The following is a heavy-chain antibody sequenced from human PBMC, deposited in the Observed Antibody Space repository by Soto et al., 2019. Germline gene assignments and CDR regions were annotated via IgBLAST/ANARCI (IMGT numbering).Heavy chain of an antibody. CDR1: GFTFSSYA. CDR3: ARGLPATAISPHY. J-gene: IGHJ4*02. Sequence: SLRLSCSASGFTFSSYAMHWVRQAPGKGLEWVAVISYDGSNKYYADSVKGRFTISRDNSKNTLYLQMNSLRAEDTAVYYCARGLPATAISPHYSGPGTLLTIST. D-gene: IGHD2-21*02. CDR2: ISYDGSNK. V-gene: IGHV3-30-3*01.